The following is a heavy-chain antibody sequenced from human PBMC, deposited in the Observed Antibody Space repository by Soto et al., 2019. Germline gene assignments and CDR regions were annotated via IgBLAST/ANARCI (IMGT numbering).Heavy chain of an antibody. CDR1: GFNVRSYW. Sequence: PGGSLRLSCAVSGFNVRSYWMSWARQAPGKGLEWVASIKEDGSEIYYLQSVRGRFTISRDSAGNALQLAMNYLSAEDTATYFCARDIGFDYVNWGQGTLVTVSS. J-gene: IGHJ4*02. CDR3: ARDIGFDYVN. D-gene: IGHD3-16*01. CDR2: IKEDGSEI. V-gene: IGHV3-7*01.